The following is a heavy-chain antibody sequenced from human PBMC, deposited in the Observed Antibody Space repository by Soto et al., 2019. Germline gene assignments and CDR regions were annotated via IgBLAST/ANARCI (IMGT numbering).Heavy chain of an antibody. CDR1: GFIFSNYW. J-gene: IGHJ4*02. Sequence: GGSLRLSCAASGFIFSNYWMSWVRQAPGKGLEWVANIKQDGSEKYYMDSVRGRFTISRDNAKNSLYLQMNSLRAEDTAVYYCARVLRWSDHYWGQGTLVTVSS. V-gene: IGHV3-7*01. CDR3: ARVLRWSDHY. CDR2: IKQDGSEK. D-gene: IGHD4-17*01.